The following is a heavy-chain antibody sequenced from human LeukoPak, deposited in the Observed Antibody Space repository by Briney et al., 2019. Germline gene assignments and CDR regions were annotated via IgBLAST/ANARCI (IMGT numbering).Heavy chain of an antibody. J-gene: IGHJ6*02. CDR3: ARNGEFYYYYGMDV. Sequence: PGRSLRLSCAASGFTFSSYGMHWVRQAPGKGLEWVAVISYDGSNKYYADSVKGRFTISRDNSKNTLYLQMNSLRAEDTAVYYCARNGEFYYYYGMDVWGQGTTVTVSS. D-gene: IGHD3-10*01. CDR2: ISYDGSNK. V-gene: IGHV3-30*03. CDR1: GFTFSSYG.